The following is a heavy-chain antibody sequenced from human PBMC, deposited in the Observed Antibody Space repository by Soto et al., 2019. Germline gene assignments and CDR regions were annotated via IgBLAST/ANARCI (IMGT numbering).Heavy chain of an antibody. V-gene: IGHV1-24*01. Sequence: QVQLVQSGAEVKKPGASVKVSCKVSGYTLTELSMHWVRQAPGNGLEWMGHFDSEDGETIYAQKFQGRVTMTEDTSTGTAYMELNSLRSEDTAVYYCATAVPYVYYYGLDIWGQGTTVTVSS. D-gene: IGHD2-8*01. CDR2: FDSEDGET. CDR3: ATAVPYVYYYGLDI. J-gene: IGHJ6*02. CDR1: GYTLTELS.